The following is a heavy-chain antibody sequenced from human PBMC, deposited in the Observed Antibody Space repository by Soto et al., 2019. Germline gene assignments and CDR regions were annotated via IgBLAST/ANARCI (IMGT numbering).Heavy chain of an antibody. CDR2: ISAYNGNT. Sequence: GASVKVSCKASGYTFTSYGISWLRESPGQGLEWMGWISAYNGNTNYAQKLQGRVTMTADTSTSTAYMELRSLRSDDTAVYYCARDLFAGSYYYYGMDVWGQGTTVTVSS. CDR3: ARDLFAGSYYYYGMDV. V-gene: IGHV1-18*04. D-gene: IGHD3-3*01. CDR1: GYTFTSYG. J-gene: IGHJ6*02.